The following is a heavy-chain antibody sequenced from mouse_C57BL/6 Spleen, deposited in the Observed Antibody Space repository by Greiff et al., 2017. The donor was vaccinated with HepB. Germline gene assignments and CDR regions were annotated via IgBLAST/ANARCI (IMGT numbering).Heavy chain of an antibody. CDR3: AREDYGSSYGAMDY. Sequence: DVHLVESGGGLVKPGGSLKLSCAASGFTFSDYGMHWVRQAPEKGLEWVAYISSGSSTIYYADTVKGRFTISRDNAKHTLFLQMTSLRSEDTAMYYLAREDYGSSYGAMDYWGQGTSVTVSS. V-gene: IGHV5-17*01. CDR2: ISSGSSTI. J-gene: IGHJ4*01. D-gene: IGHD1-1*01. CDR1: GFTFSDYG.